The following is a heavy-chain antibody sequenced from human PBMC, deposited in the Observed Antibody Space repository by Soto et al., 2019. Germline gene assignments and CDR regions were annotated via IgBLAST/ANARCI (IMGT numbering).Heavy chain of an antibody. V-gene: IGHV4-39*01. J-gene: IGHJ4*02. CDR1: GSSINSSGYY. Sequence: SETLSLTCTVSGSSINSSGYYWGWIRQPPGMGLGWIGSMFYGVSTYYNPSLKSRVTVSVDTSKNQFSLNMRSVTAADTAVYSCARLPSRHSVDYWGQGTLGTVSA. D-gene: IGHD3-10*01. CDR3: ARLPSRHSVDY. CDR2: MFYGVST.